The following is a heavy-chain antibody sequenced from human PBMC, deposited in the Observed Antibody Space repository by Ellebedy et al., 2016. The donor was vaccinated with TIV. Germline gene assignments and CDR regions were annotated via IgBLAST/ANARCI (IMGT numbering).Heavy chain of an antibody. CDR2: ISYDGSDK. CDR1: GYTFSDYG. CDR3: AKVRPYDQPFDY. V-gene: IGHV3-30*18. D-gene: IGHD2-2*01. Sequence: GGSLRLSXAVSGYTFSDYGMHWVRQAPDKGLEWVALISYDGSDKYYADSVKGRFTISRDNSKNTLYLQMNSLRTEDTAVYYCAKVRPYDQPFDYWGQGTLVTVSS. J-gene: IGHJ4*02.